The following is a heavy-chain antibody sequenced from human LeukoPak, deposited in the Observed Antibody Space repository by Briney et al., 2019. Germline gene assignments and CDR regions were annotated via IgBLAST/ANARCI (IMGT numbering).Heavy chain of an antibody. CDR3: AKLRAAFGGVIVPFDY. CDR1: GFTFSSYA. D-gene: IGHD3-16*02. J-gene: IGHJ4*02. CDR2: ISGSGSIT. Sequence: GGSLRLSCAASGFTFSSYAMSWVRQAPGKGLEWVSAISGSGSITYYADSVRGRFTISRDNSKNTLYLQMNSLRAEEPAVYHCAKLRAAFGGVIVPFDYWGQGTLVTVSS. V-gene: IGHV3-23*01.